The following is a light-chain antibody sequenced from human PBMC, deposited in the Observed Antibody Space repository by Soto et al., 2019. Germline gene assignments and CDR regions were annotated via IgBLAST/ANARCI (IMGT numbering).Light chain of an antibody. J-gene: IGLJ2*01. CDR1: NNDIGKYNL. V-gene: IGLV2-23*03. CDR3: CSYAGTTTFLI. Sequence: QSALTQPASVSGSPGQSITISCTGTNNDIGKYNLVSWYQHRPGKAPELLIYEGNKRPSDVSSRFSASKSGVTASLTISGLQTEDEADYYCCSYAGTTTFLIFGGGTKVTVL. CDR2: EGN.